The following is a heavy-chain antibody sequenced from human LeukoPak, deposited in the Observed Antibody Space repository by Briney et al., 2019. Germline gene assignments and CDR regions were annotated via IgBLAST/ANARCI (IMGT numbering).Heavy chain of an antibody. D-gene: IGHD3-10*01. J-gene: IGHJ3*02. CDR3: ARDPSLWFGESDAFDI. CDR1: GFTVSRNY. CDR2: IYSGGST. V-gene: IGHV3-66*01. Sequence: GGSLRLSCAASGFTVSRNYMSWVRQAPGKGLEWVSVIYSGGSTYYADSVKGRFTISRDNAKNSLYLQMNSLRAEDTAVYYCARDPSLWFGESDAFDIWGQGTMVTVSS.